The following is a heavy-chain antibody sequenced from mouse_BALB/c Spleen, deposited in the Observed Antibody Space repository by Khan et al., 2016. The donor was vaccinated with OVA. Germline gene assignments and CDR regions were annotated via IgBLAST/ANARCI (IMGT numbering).Heavy chain of an antibody. D-gene: IGHD2-13*01. J-gene: IGHJ3*01. Sequence: EVELVESGGGLVKPGGSLKLSCEASGFTFSDYYMYWVRQTPEKRLEWVATISDVGSYIYYLDNVKGRFTISRDNAKNTLYLHMNSLKSEDTAMYYCIRGYYGDPFAYWGHGTLVTVAA. CDR3: IRGYYGDPFAY. V-gene: IGHV5-4*02. CDR2: ISDVGSYI. CDR1: GFTFSDYY.